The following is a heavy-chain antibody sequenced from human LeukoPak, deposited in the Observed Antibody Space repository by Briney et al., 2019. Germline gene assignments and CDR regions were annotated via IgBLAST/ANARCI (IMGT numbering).Heavy chain of an antibody. CDR3: AKDATASPYFHWFDN. Sequence: GGSLRLSCAAAGFTFSSYAMNWVRQAPGKGLEWVAGISSGDRTFHAESVKGRFTISRDKSKDTLYLQMNSLRAEDTAVYYCAKDATASPYFHWFDNWGQGTQVIVSS. D-gene: IGHD3-9*01. J-gene: IGHJ4*02. CDR2: ISSGDRT. V-gene: IGHV3-23*01. CDR1: GFTFSSYA.